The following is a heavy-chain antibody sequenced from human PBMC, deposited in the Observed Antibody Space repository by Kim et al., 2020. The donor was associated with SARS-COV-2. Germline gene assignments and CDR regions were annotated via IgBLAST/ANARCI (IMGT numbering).Heavy chain of an antibody. V-gene: IGHV3-49*04. CDR3: TRSYDFWSGYYYYYYGMDV. J-gene: IGHJ6*02. CDR2: IRSKAYGGTT. CDR1: GFTFGDYA. Sequence: GWSLRLSCTASGFTFGDYAMSWVRQAPGKGLEWVGFIRSKAYGGTTEYAASVKGRFTISRDDSKSIAYLQMNSLKTEDTAVYYCTRSYDFWSGYYYYYYGMDVWGQGTTVTVSS. D-gene: IGHD3-3*01.